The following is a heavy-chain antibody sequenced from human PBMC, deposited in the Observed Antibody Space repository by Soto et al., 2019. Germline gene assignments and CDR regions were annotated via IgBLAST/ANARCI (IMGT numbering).Heavy chain of an antibody. CDR1: GYTFTSYG. J-gene: IGHJ4*02. CDR3: ATTLPITIFGVVIPNHFDY. CDR2: ISAYNGNT. Sequence: QVQLVQSGAEVKKPGASVKVSCKASGYTFTSYGISWVRQAPGQGLEWMGWISAYNGNTNYAQKLQGRVTMTTDTSTSTAYMELRSLRSDDTAVYYCATTLPITIFGVVIPNHFDYWGQGTLVTVSS. D-gene: IGHD3-3*01. V-gene: IGHV1-18*01.